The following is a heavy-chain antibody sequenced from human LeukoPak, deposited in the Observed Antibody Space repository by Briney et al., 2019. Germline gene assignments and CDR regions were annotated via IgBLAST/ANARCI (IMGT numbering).Heavy chain of an antibody. J-gene: IGHJ4*02. CDR2: ISGSGGST. D-gene: IGHD6-19*01. CDR1: GFTFSSYA. Sequence: GGSLRLSCAASGFTFSSYAMSWVRQAPGKGLEWVSAISGSGGSTYYADSVKGRFTISRDSSKNTLYLQMNSLRAEDTAVYYCAKDEGKYSSGWPGGYWGQGTLVTVSS. V-gene: IGHV3-23*01. CDR3: AKDEGKYSSGWPGGY.